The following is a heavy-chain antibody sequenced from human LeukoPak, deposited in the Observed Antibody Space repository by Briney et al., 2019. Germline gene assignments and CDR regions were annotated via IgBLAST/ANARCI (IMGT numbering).Heavy chain of an antibody. CDR3: AGVRGLIREYYYHY. V-gene: IGHV3-11*06. CDR2: ISTGSTYT. J-gene: IGHJ4*02. CDR1: GFTFSDYY. Sequence: GGSLRLSCAAFGFTFSDYYMSWIRQAPGKGLEWVSHISTGSTYTNYADSVKGRFTISRDNAKNSLYLQMNSLRAEDTAVFYCAGVRGLIREYYYHYWGQGILVTVSS. D-gene: IGHD3-10*01.